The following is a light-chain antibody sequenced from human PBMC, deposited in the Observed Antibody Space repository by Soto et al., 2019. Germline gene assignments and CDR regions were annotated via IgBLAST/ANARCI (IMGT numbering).Light chain of an antibody. J-gene: IGLJ1*01. V-gene: IGLV2-14*01. CDR1: SSNVGGYNY. CDR3: RSYTSSSTYV. CDR2: DVS. Sequence: QSVLTQPASVSGSPGQSITISCTGTSSNVGGYNYVSWYQHHPGKAPKLMIYDVSNRPSGVSNRFSGSKSGNTASLTISGLRAEDEADYYCRSYTSSSTYVFGTGTKLTVL.